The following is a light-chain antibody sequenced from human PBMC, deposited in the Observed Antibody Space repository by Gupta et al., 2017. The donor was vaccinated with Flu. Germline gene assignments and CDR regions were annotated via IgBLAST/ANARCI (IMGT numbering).Light chain of an antibody. J-gene: IGKJ4*01. V-gene: IGKV1-39*01. CDR2: AAS. CDR3: QQSDITPFT. Sequence: PSSLSASVRDRVTITCRAGQNIGRYLNWYQQIAGRAPKVLISAASSLQGGVPSRFIGSGSGTDFTLTINGLQPEDFATYFCQQSDITPFTFGGGTKVAIK. CDR1: QNIGRY.